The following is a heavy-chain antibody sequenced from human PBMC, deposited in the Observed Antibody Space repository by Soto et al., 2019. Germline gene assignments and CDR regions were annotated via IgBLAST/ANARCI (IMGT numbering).Heavy chain of an antibody. D-gene: IGHD2-8*01. CDR3: ARDTNGLHY. CDR1: GLIFSNYK. Sequence: PGGSLRLSCAASGLIFSNYKMHCVRQAPGKGLVWVSRINTDGSITDYADSVKGRFTVSRDNAKNTMYLQMNSLTADDTAVYYCARDTNGLHYWGQGTLVTVSS. CDR2: INTDGSIT. J-gene: IGHJ4*02. V-gene: IGHV3-74*01.